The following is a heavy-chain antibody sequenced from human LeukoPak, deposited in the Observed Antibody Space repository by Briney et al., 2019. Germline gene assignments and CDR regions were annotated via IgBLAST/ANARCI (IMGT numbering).Heavy chain of an antibody. J-gene: IGHJ1*01. Sequence: SETLSLTCTVSSGSITSYYWSWIRQPPGKGLEWIGYIYYSGDTNYNPSLKSRVAISLDTSKNQCSLTLNSVTAADTAIYYCAEPTRAPKFWGQGTLVTVSS. CDR3: AEPTRAPKF. CDR1: SGSITSYY. V-gene: IGHV4-59*01. CDR2: IYYSGDT. D-gene: IGHD1-14*01.